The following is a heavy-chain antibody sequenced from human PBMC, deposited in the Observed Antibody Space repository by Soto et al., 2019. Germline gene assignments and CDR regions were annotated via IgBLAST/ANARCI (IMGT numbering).Heavy chain of an antibody. CDR3: TTDFRRRNHQLS. V-gene: IGHV3-15*01. J-gene: IGHJ4*02. D-gene: IGHD1-1*01. CDR1: LFTFSNAW. Sequence: SLRLSCAASLFTFSNAWMRWALHSPWKLLEWVGRIKSKTDGGTTDYAAPVKGRFTISRDDSKNTLYLQMNSLKTEDTAVYYCTTDFRRRNHQLSWGQGTLVTVSS. CDR2: IKSKTDGGTT.